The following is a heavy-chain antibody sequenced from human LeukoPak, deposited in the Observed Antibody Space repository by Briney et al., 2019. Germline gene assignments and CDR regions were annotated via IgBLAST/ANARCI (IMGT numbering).Heavy chain of an antibody. J-gene: IGHJ6*03. Sequence: ASVKVSCKASGYTFTSYDINWVRQAAGQGLEWMGWMNPNSGNTGYAQKFQGRVTMTRNTSISTAYMELSSLRSEDTAVYYCATGIAAAAHYYYYYMDVWGKGTTVTVSS. D-gene: IGHD6-13*01. CDR1: GYTFTSYD. V-gene: IGHV1-8*01. CDR3: ATGIAAAAHYYYYYMDV. CDR2: MNPNSGNT.